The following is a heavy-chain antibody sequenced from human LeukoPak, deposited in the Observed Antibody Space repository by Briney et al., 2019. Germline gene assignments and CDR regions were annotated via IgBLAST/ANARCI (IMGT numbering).Heavy chain of an antibody. CDR3: CTPSGATALSPAFGL. CDR2: IKSEADGGTS. CDR1: GFTFNNYA. Sequence: GGSLRLSCAASGFTFNNYAMTWVRQAPGKGLEWVGRIKSEADGGTSDYATAVKDRFIISRNDSDDTLHLQMNSLKTEDTAMYYCCTPSGATALSPAFGLWGQGTLVTVSS. D-gene: IGHD3-10*01. V-gene: IGHV3-15*01. J-gene: IGHJ4*02.